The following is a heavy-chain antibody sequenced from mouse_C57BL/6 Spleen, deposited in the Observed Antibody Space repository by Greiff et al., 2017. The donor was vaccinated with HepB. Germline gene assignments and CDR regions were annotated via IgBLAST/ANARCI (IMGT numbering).Heavy chain of an antibody. J-gene: IGHJ1*03. CDR2: ISSGSSTI. V-gene: IGHV5-17*01. D-gene: IGHD3-1*01. CDR1: GFTFSDYG. CDR3: ARTSGLYWYFDV. Sequence: EVQLVESGGGLVKPGGSLKLSCAASGFTFSDYGMHWVRQAPEKGLEWVAYISSGSSTIYYADTVKGRFTISRDNAKNTLFLQMTRLRSEDTAMYYCARTSGLYWYFDVWGTGTTVTVSS.